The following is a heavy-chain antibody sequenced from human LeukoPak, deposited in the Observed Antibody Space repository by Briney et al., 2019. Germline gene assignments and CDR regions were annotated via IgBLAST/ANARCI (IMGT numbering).Heavy chain of an antibody. D-gene: IGHD1-7*01. CDR1: GFTFSGYA. CDR2: ISGGTSYI. V-gene: IGHV3-21*01. CDR3: AKSWGNWNYDY. Sequence: GGSLRLSCAASGFTFSGYAMNWVRQAPGKGLEWVSSISGGTSYIYYADSVKGRLTISRDNARNSLYLQMNSLRAEDTAVYYCAKSWGNWNYDYWGQGTLVTVSS. J-gene: IGHJ4*02.